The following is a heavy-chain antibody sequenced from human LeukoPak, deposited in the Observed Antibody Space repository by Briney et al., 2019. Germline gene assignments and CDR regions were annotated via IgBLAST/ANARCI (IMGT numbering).Heavy chain of an antibody. CDR1: GGTFSSYA. Sequence: ASVKVSCKASGGTFSSYAISWVRQAPGQGLEWMGGIIPIFGTANYAQKFQGRVTITTDESTSTAYMELSSLRSEDTAVYYCASRYNGSWYAFDIWGQGTMVTVSS. J-gene: IGHJ3*02. CDR3: ASRYNGSWYAFDI. V-gene: IGHV1-69*05. CDR2: IIPIFGTA. D-gene: IGHD6-13*01.